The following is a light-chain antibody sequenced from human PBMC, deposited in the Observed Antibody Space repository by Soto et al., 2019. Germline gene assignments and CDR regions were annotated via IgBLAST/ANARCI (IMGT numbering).Light chain of an antibody. CDR2: DVS. V-gene: IGLV2-11*01. J-gene: IGLJ1*01. CDR1: SSDVGGYDF. Sequence: QSVLTQPRSVSGSPGQSVTISCTGTSSDVGGYDFVSWYQQHPGKAPKLMISDVSKRPSGVPDRFSGSKSGNTASLTISGLQAEEEADYYCCSYEGSRVYLFGTGNKVTVL. CDR3: CSYEGSRVYL.